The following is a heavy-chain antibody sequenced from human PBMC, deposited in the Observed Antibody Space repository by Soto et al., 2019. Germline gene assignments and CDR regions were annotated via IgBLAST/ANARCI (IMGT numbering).Heavy chain of an antibody. J-gene: IGHJ6*03. D-gene: IGHD3-10*01. CDR3: ARHRGTGYNYYYYMDV. CDR1: GGSINSYY. V-gene: IGHV4-59*08. Sequence: SETLSLTCTVSGGSINSYYWGWIRQPPGKGLEWIGYIYYSGSTNYNPSLKSRVTISVDTSKNQFSLKLSSVTAADTAVYYCARHRGTGYNYYYYMDVWGKGTTVTVSS. CDR2: IYYSGST.